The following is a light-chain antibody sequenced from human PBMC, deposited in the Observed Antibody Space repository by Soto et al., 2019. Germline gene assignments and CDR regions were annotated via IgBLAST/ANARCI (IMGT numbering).Light chain of an antibody. CDR3: QQYGSSPLWT. J-gene: IGKJ1*01. V-gene: IGKV3-20*01. CDR2: GAS. Sequence: EIVLTQSPGTLSLSPGERATLSCRAIQSVSSSYLAWYQQKPGQAPRLLIYGASSRATGIPDRFSGSGSGTDFTLTISRLEPEDAAVYYCQQYGSSPLWTFGQGTKVEIK. CDR1: QSVSSSY.